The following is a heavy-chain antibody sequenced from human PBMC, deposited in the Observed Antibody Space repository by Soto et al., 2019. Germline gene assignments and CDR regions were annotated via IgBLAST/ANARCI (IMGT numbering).Heavy chain of an antibody. J-gene: IGHJ4*02. D-gene: IGHD6-19*01. V-gene: IGHV1-3*01. CDR3: ASDYSSNWRL. Sequence: QAHLVQSGAEVKMPGDSVQVSCKASGFVSTNHNFHWVRQAPGQSLEWMGRINAGNGNTQYSQNFQGRVTFTSDPSASTAFIEQTYLRFEDRAMYYCASDYSSNWRLWGQGTLVSVSS. CDR1: GFVSTNHN. CDR2: INAGNGNT.